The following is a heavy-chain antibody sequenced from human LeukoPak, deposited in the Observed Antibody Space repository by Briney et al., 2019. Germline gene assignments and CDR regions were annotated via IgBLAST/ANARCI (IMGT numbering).Heavy chain of an antibody. V-gene: IGHV3-21*01. Sequence: GGSLGLSCAASGFTFSSYGMNWVRQAPGKGLEWVSFISSSSTYINYADSVKGRFTISRDTAKNSLYLQMNSLRAEDTAVYYCAREAHYCGGDCYDYMDVWGKGTTVTVSS. CDR2: ISSSSTYI. CDR3: AREAHYCGGDCYDYMDV. CDR1: GFTFSSYG. D-gene: IGHD2-21*01. J-gene: IGHJ6*03.